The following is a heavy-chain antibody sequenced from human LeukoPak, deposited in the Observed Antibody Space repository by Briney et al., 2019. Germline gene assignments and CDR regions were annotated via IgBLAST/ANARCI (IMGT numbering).Heavy chain of an antibody. Sequence: GGSLRLSCAASGFTFSSFSMNWVRQAPGKGLEWVAYISGSRSVIYYAESVKGRFTISRDNAKNSLYLEMNILTAEDTAVYYCARVEGLIFPFDYWGQGTRVTASS. V-gene: IGHV3-48*01. J-gene: IGHJ4*02. CDR1: GFTFSSFS. CDR3: ARVEGLIFPFDY. CDR2: ISGSRSVI. D-gene: IGHD3-9*01.